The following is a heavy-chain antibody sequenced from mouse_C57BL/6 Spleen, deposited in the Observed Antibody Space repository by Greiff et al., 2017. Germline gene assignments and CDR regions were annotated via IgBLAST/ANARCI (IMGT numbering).Heavy chain of an antibody. CDR2: INPNNGGT. D-gene: IGHD2-2*01. V-gene: IGHV1-26*01. J-gene: IGHJ3*01. CDR1: GYTFTDYY. Sequence: VQLQQSGPELVKPGASVKISCKASGYTFTDYYMNWVKQSHGKSLEWIGDINPNNGGTSYNQKFKGKATLTVDKSSSTAYMELRSLTSEDSAVYYCARRNYGYDGGFAYWGQGTLVTVSA. CDR3: ARRNYGYDGGFAY.